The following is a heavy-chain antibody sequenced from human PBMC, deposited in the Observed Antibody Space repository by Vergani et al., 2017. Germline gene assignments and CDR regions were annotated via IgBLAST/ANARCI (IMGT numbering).Heavy chain of an antibody. Sequence: VQLVESGGGLVQPGGSLRLSCVVSGFTSSYYGMHWVRQAPGKGLEWVAVISYDGTQKYYADSVKGRFTISRDNSKSTLYLQMNSLKDEDTAVYYCTTAWGLYYLHGEYFQYWGRGTLVSVSS. CDR1: GFTSSYYG. CDR2: ISYDGTQK. CDR3: TTAWGLYYLHGEYFQY. J-gene: IGHJ1*01. V-gene: IGHV3-30*03. D-gene: IGHD3-10*01.